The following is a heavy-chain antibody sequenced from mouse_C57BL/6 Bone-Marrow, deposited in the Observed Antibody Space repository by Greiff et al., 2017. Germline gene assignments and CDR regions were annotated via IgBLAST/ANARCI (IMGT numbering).Heavy chain of an antibody. CDR2: IDPSDSYT. Sequence: QVQLQQPGAELVMPGASVKLSCKASGYTFTSYWMHWVKQRPGQGLEWIGEIDPSDSYTNYNQKFKGKSTLPVDKSSSTAYMQLSSLTSEDSAVYYCAREGIYYGSSSFDYWGQGTTLTVSS. V-gene: IGHV1-69*01. CDR1: GYTFTSYW. D-gene: IGHD1-1*01. CDR3: AREGIYYGSSSFDY. J-gene: IGHJ2*01.